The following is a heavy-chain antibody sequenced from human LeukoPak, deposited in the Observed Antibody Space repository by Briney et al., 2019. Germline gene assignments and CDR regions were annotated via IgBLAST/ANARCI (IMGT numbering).Heavy chain of an antibody. J-gene: IGHJ6*02. CDR1: GFTFSSYA. CDR2: ISSGGVST. D-gene: IGHD3-10*01. V-gene: IGHV3-23*01. Sequence: SGGSLRLSCAASGFTFSSYAMSWVRQAPGKGLEWVSSISSGGVSTYYAGSVKGRFTISRDNSKNTLNLQMNSLRAEDTAVYYCAKPRNKRFGESRPTLYYGMDVWGQGTTVTVSS. CDR3: AKPRNKRFGESRPTLYYGMDV.